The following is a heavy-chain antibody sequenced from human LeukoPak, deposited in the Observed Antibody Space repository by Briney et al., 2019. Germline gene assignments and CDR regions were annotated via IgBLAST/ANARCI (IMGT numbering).Heavy chain of an antibody. CDR1: GFTFSSYG. D-gene: IGHD1-26*01. Sequence: PGGSLRLSCAASGFTFSSYGMHWVRQAPGKGLEWVAVISYDGSNKYYADSVKGRFTISRDNSKNTLYLQMNSLRPEDTAIYFCARARGALSYWGQGTLITVSS. CDR3: ARARGALSY. J-gene: IGHJ4*02. CDR2: ISYDGSNK. V-gene: IGHV3-30*03.